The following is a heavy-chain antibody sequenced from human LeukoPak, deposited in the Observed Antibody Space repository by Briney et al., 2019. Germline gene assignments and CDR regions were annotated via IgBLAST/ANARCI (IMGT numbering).Heavy chain of an antibody. CDR3: AKGVRSGTYYNCFDP. J-gene: IGHJ5*02. V-gene: IGHV3-43*02. Sequence: GGSLRLSCVASGFTLDDYALHWVRQAPGKGLERISLISGDGDNTYYADSVKGRFTNSRDNSKNSLYLQMSSLRAEDTALYYCAKGVRSGTYYNCFDPWGQGTLVTVSS. CDR1: GFTLDDYA. D-gene: IGHD1-26*01. CDR2: ISGDGDNT.